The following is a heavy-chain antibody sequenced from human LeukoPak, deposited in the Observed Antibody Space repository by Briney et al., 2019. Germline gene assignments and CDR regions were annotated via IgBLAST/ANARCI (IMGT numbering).Heavy chain of an antibody. V-gene: IGHV3-33*01. Sequence: TGGSLRLSCAASGFTFSSYGMRWVRQAPGKGLGWVAVIWYDGSNKYYVDSVKGRFTISRDNSKNTLYLQMNSLRAEDTAVYYCARQGHSSSWYYFDYWGQGTLVTVSS. J-gene: IGHJ4*02. CDR2: IWYDGSNK. CDR1: GFTFSSYG. CDR3: ARQGHSSSWYYFDY. D-gene: IGHD6-13*01.